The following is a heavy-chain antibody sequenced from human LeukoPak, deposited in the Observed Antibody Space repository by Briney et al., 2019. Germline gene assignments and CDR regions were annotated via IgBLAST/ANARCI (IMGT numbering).Heavy chain of an antibody. V-gene: IGHV3-21*01. D-gene: IGHD2-2*01. Sequence: PGGSLRLSCAASGFTFSSYSMNWVRQAPGKGLEWVSSISGSSSYIYYADSVKGRFNISRDNAKNSLYLQMNSLRAEDTAVYYCARGPYQLLIDYWGQGTLVTVSS. CDR2: ISGSSSYI. CDR3: ARGPYQLLIDY. J-gene: IGHJ4*02. CDR1: GFTFSSYS.